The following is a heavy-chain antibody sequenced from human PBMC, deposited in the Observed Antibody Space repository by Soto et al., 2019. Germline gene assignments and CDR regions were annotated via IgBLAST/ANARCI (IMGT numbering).Heavy chain of an antibody. CDR1: GGSISISSW. Sequence: QVQLQESGPGLVKPSETLSLTCAVSGGSISISSWWSWVRQPPGKGLEWIGEIYHSGSSNYNPSLKSRVTISVDKSKNQFSLKLSSVTAADTAVYYCARSNSGNYYEVFDYWGQGTLVTVSS. CDR3: ARSNSGNYYEVFDY. CDR2: IYHSGSS. J-gene: IGHJ4*02. V-gene: IGHV4-4*02. D-gene: IGHD1-26*01.